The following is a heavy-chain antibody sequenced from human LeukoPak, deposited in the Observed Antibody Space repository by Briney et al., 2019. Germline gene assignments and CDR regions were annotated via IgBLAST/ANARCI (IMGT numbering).Heavy chain of an antibody. CDR2: IYPGDSDT. Sequence: GESLKISCKGSGYSFTSYWIGWVRQMPGEGLEWMGIIYPGDSDTRYSPSLQGQVTISADKSISTAYLQWSSLKASDTAMYYCARLYYYDSSGYQRFFDYWGQGTLVTVSS. CDR1: GYSFTSYW. J-gene: IGHJ4*02. CDR3: ARLYYYDSSGYQRFFDY. V-gene: IGHV5-51*01. D-gene: IGHD3-22*01.